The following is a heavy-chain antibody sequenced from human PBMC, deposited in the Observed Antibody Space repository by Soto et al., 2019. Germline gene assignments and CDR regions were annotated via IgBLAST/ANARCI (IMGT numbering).Heavy chain of an antibody. CDR3: AKYHPDGWYGSLDY. J-gene: IGHJ4*02. CDR2: FHNSGSI. CDR1: GGSISSYY. V-gene: IGHV4-4*08. Sequence: SETLSLTCTVSGGSISSYYWSWIRQPPGQGLEWIGYFHNSGSIHYNPPLKSRATISVDTSKNQFSLKVNSVIADDTAVYFCAKYHPDGWYGSLDYWGQGTLVTVSS. D-gene: IGHD6-19*01.